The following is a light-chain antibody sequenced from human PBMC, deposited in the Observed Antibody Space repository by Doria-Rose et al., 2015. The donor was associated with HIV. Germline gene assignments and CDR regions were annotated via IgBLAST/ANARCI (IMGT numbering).Light chain of an antibody. V-gene: IGKV1-39*01. CDR3: QQTYSSPPWT. Sequence: ILMTQSPSSLSASIGDRVTITCRASQTVSTYLNWFQQEPGKAPKLLIYAASRLQSGVPPRFSGSGSGTDSTLTISGLQPGDFATYYCQQTYSSPPWTLGRGTKVEMK. J-gene: IGKJ1*01. CDR1: QTVSTY. CDR2: AAS.